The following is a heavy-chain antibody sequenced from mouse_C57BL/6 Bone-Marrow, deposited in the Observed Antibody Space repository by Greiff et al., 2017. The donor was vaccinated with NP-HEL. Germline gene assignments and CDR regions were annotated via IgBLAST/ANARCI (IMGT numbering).Heavy chain of an antibody. CDR1: GYAFSSSW. J-gene: IGHJ4*01. CDR2: IYPGDGDT. CDR3: AGVYDGYYGWAMDY. Sequence: QVQLQQSGPELVKPGASVKISCKASGYAFSSSWMNWVKQRPGKGLEWIGRIYPGDGDTNYNGKFKGKATLTADKSSSTAYMQLSSLTSEDSAVYFCAGVYDGYYGWAMDYWGQGTSVTVSS. D-gene: IGHD2-3*01. V-gene: IGHV1-82*01.